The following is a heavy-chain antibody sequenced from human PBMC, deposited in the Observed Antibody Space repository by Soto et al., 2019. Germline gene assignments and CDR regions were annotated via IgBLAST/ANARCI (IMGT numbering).Heavy chain of an antibody. CDR3: ARDHGGARGYYGMDV. Sequence: QVQLVESGGGVVQPGRSLRLSCAASGFTFSSYGMHWVRQAPGKGLEWVAVIWYDGSNKYYADSVKGRFTISRDNSKNTLYLQMNGLRAEDTAVYYCARDHGGARGYYGMDVWGQGTTVTVSS. D-gene: IGHD2-15*01. J-gene: IGHJ6*02. CDR2: IWYDGSNK. CDR1: GFTFSSYG. V-gene: IGHV3-33*01.